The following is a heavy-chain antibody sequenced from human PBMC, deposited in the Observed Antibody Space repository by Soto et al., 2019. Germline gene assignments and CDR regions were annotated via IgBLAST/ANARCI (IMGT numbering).Heavy chain of an antibody. CDR1: GGSISSSNW. D-gene: IGHD2-2*01. Sequence: SETLSLTCAVSGGSISSSNWWSWVRQPPGEGLEWIGEIYHSGSTNYNPSLKSRVTISVDKSKNQFSLKLSSVTAADTAVYYCARDPFVVVPAASYYYYYGMDVWGQGTTVTVSS. V-gene: IGHV4-4*02. CDR3: ARDPFVVVPAASYYYYYGMDV. J-gene: IGHJ6*02. CDR2: IYHSGST.